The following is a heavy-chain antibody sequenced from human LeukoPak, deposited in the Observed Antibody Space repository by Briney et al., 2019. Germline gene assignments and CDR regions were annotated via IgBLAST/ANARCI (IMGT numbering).Heavy chain of an antibody. Sequence: ASVKVSCKASGYTFTSYDINWVRQATGQGLEWMGWMNPNSGNTGYAQKFQGRVTMTRNTSISTAYMELSSLRSEDTAVYYCARGTKTREQWLVSSWEYYFDYWGQGTLVTVSS. CDR1: GYTFTSYD. D-gene: IGHD6-19*01. V-gene: IGHV1-8*01. CDR2: MNPNSGNT. CDR3: ARGTKTREQWLVSSWEYYFDY. J-gene: IGHJ4*02.